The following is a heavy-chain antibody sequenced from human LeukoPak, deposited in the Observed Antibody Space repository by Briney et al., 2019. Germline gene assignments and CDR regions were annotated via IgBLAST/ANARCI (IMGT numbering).Heavy chain of an antibody. CDR2: LSSSGSTL. J-gene: IGHJ4*02. V-gene: IGHV3-48*03. CDR3: VRDIYGSGAAVGDPNDY. D-gene: IGHD3-10*01. Sequence: GGSLRLSCAASGFTFCSYEMNWVRQARGGGLEWVSYLSSSGSTLYYPDSVKGRFTISSVNAKNSLYLQMYSLRAEGTAVLYCVRDIYGSGAAVGDPNDYWGQGTLVTVSS. CDR1: GFTFCSYE.